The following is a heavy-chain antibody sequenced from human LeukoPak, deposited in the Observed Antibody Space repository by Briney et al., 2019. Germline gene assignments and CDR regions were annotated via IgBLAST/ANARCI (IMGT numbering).Heavy chain of an antibody. D-gene: IGHD3-22*01. V-gene: IGHV3-23*01. CDR1: GFTFSSYA. CDR2: ISGSGGST. CDR3: TTVYYYDSSGYYYDKYFDY. Sequence: PGGSLRLSCAASGFTFSSYAMSWVRQAPGKGLEWVSAISGSGGSTYYADSVKGRFTISRDNSKNTLYLQMNSLRAEDTAVYYCTTVYYYDSSGYYYDKYFDYWGQGTLVTVSS. J-gene: IGHJ4*02.